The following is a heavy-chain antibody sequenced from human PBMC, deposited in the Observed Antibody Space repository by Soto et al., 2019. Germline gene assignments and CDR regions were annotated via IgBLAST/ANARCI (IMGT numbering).Heavy chain of an antibody. CDR2: INHSGST. CDR1: GGSFSGYY. Sequence: SETLSLTCAVYGGSFSGYYWIWIRQPPGKGLEWIGEINHSGSTNYNPSLKSRVTISVDTSKNQFSLKLSSVTAADTAVYYCARAPVWQWNKLLFDYWGQGTLVTVSS. D-gene: IGHD6-19*01. V-gene: IGHV4-34*01. CDR3: ARAPVWQWNKLLFDY. J-gene: IGHJ4*02.